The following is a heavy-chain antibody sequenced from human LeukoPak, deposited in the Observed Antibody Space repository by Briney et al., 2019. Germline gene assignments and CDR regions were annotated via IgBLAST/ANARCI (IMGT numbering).Heavy chain of an antibody. CDR1: GFTFNNYG. D-gene: IGHD3-22*01. V-gene: IGHV3-30*18. J-gene: IGHJ4*02. Sequence: GGSLRLSCAASGFTFNNYGMHWVRQAPGKELEWVAVISYDGSNKYYVDSVKGRFTISRDNSKNTLYLQMNSLRAEDTAVYYCAKDNIYYYDSSGYGDYWGRGTLVTVSS. CDR3: AKDNIYYYDSSGYGDY. CDR2: ISYDGSNK.